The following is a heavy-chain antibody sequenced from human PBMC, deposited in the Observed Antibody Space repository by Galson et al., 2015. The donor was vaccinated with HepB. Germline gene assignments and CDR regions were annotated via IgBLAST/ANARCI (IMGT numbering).Heavy chain of an antibody. Sequence: SLRLSCAASGFSLSNYAMHWVRQAPGKGLEWVAVISYDGSNKYYADSVKGRFTISRDNSKNTLYLQMNSLRAEDTALYYCARAPGELGNYYYYYMDVWGKGTTVTVSS. J-gene: IGHJ6*03. CDR2: ISYDGSNK. CDR1: GFSLSNYA. V-gene: IGHV3-30-3*01. D-gene: IGHD7-27*01. CDR3: ARAPGELGNYYYYYMDV.